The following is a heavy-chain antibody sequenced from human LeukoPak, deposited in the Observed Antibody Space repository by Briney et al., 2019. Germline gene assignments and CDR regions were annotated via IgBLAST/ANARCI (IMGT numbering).Heavy chain of an antibody. Sequence: GGSLRLSCAASGFTLSNFWMTWIRQAPGKGLEWVSYISSSGSSIYYADSVKGRFTISRDNAKNSLYLQMNSLRAEDTAVYYCARDRSYYGSGRGGMDVWGQGTTVIVSS. J-gene: IGHJ6*02. CDR3: ARDRSYYGSGRGGMDV. D-gene: IGHD3-10*01. V-gene: IGHV3-11*01. CDR2: ISSSGSSI. CDR1: GFTLSNFW.